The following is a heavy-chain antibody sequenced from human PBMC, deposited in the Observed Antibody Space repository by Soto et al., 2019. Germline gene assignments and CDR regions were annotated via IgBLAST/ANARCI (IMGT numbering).Heavy chain of an antibody. CDR2: IYYSGST. CDR1: GGSISSGGYY. V-gene: IGHV4-31*03. Sequence: SETLSLTCTVSGGSISSGGYYWSWIRQHPGKGLEWIGYIYYSGSTYYNPSLKSRVTISVDTSKNQFSLKLSSVTAADTAVYYCARDVGQFPNWFDPWGQGTLVTVSS. CDR3: ARDVGQFPNWFDP. J-gene: IGHJ5*02. D-gene: IGHD4-4*01.